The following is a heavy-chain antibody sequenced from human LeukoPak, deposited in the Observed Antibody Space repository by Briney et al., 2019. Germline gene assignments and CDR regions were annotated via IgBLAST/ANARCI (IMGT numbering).Heavy chain of an antibody. V-gene: IGHV3-23*01. Sequence: GGSLRLSCAASGFTFSTYAMSWVRQAPGQGLEWVSGISNSDDSTYYADSVKGRFTISRDNSKNTLYLQMNSLRAEDTAVYYCAKDLVGATDYWGQGTLVTVSS. D-gene: IGHD2-8*02. CDR3: AKDLVGATDY. J-gene: IGHJ4*02. CDR1: GFTFSTYA. CDR2: ISNSDDST.